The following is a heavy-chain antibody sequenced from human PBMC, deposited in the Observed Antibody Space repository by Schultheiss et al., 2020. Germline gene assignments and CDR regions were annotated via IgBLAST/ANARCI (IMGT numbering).Heavy chain of an antibody. J-gene: IGHJ5*02. Sequence: GGSLRLSCSASGFTFSSYAMHWVRQAPGKGLEYVSAISSNGGSTYYADSVKGRFTISRDNSKNTLYLQMSSLRAEDTAVYYCVKGRELLWFSEFLPWFDPWGQGTLVTVSS. CDR1: GFTFSSYA. V-gene: IGHV3-64D*06. CDR2: ISSNGGST. D-gene: IGHD3-10*01. CDR3: VKGRELLWFSEFLPWFDP.